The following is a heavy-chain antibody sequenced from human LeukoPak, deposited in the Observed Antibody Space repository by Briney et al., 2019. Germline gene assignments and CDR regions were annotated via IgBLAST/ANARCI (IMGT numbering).Heavy chain of an antibody. V-gene: IGHV3-23*01. CDR1: GFTFSSYA. CDR2: ISGSGGST. CDR3: AREYYYMDV. J-gene: IGHJ6*03. Sequence: GGSLRLSCAASGFTFSSYAMSWVRQAPGEGLEWVSAISGSGGSTYYADSVKGRFTISRDNAKNSLYLQMNSLRAEDTAVYYCAREYYYMDVWGKGTTVTVSS.